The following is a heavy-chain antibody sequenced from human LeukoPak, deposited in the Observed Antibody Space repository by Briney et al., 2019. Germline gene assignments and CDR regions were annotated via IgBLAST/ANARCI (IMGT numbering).Heavy chain of an antibody. CDR1: GFTFSSYA. Sequence: PGGSLRLSCAASGFTFSSYAMSWGRQAPGKGLEGVAGIWNDGNNKYYANSVKGRFTLSRDNSKNTLYLTMNSLRVEDTAVYSCVRAPTYPTVTPLTYGMDVWGQGTTVTVSS. CDR3: VRAPTYPTVTPLTYGMDV. V-gene: IGHV3-33*08. J-gene: IGHJ6*02. D-gene: IGHD4-17*01. CDR2: IWNDGNNK.